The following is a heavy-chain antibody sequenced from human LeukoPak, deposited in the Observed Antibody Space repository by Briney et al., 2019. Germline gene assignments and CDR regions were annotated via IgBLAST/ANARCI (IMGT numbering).Heavy chain of an antibody. V-gene: IGHV3-21*06. J-gene: IGHJ4*02. CDR1: GIPLTNYT. D-gene: IGHD3-22*01. CDR3: ARVNSALVVSSEGSWAGSLGFDH. Sequence: GRSLSLSCALSGIPLTNYTLTWVRQAPRKGRVWVSSMRGSSRYIHYSDSVRGQFSISRDNAKNSVYLQMDSLTADDTAVYYCARVNSALVVSSEGSWAGSLGFDHWGQGILVIVFS. CDR2: MRGSSRYI.